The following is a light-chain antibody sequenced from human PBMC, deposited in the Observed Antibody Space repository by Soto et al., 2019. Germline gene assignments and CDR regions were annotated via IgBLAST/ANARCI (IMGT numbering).Light chain of an antibody. CDR2: GVS. Sequence: IVLTQSPGTLSLSPGEGATLSCRASQPVNSGYLAWYQQKPGQAPRPRMYGVSTRDTGLPDGVSGSWAGTNFATTICRLVTGDRAVYDCLEYGSSRKTFGRGTKVEFK. CDR1: QPVNSGY. V-gene: IGKV3-20*01. CDR3: LEYGSSRKT. J-gene: IGKJ1*01.